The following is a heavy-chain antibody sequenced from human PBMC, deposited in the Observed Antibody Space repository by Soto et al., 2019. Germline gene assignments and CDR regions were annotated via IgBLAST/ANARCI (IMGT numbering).Heavy chain of an antibody. D-gene: IGHD3-10*01. CDR2: ISGSGGST. V-gene: IGHV3-23*01. Sequence: GRSLRLSCAASGFTFSSYAMSWVRQAPGKGLEWVSAISGSGGSTYYADSVKGRFTISRDNSKNTLYLQMNSLRAEDTAVYYCAKQHLITMVRGVLYYYYMDVWGKGTTVTVSS. CDR3: AKQHLITMVRGVLYYYYMDV. J-gene: IGHJ6*03. CDR1: GFTFSSYA.